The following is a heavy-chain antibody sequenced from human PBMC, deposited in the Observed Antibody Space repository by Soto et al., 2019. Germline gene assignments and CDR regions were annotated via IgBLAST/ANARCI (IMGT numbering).Heavy chain of an antibody. CDR2: IYPGDSDT. D-gene: IGHD1-26*01. CDR1: GYILTNYC. Sequence: PEESLEITSVAAGYILTNYCIGWVRQMPWKWLEWMGIIYPGDSDTRYSPSFQDQVSMSVGKSIGTAYLQWSSLKASDTAMYYCVRHSCKIESSVGPRTFDYWGQGTLVTVSS. J-gene: IGHJ4*02. V-gene: IGHV5-51*01. CDR3: VRHSCKIESSVGPRTFDY.